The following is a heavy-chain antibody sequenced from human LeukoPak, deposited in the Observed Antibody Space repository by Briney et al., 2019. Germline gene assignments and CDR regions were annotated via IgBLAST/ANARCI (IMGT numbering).Heavy chain of an antibody. CDR1: GGSISSYY. J-gene: IGHJ3*02. D-gene: IGHD6-6*01. CDR3: ARHRPARGGAFSAGHAFDI. V-gene: IGHV4-4*09. Sequence: SETLSLTCTVSGGSISSYYWSWIRQPPGKGLEWIGYIYTSGSTNYNPSLKSRVTISVDTSKNQFSLKLSSVTAADTAVYYCARHRPARGGAFSAGHAFDIWGQGTMVTVSS. CDR2: IYTSGST.